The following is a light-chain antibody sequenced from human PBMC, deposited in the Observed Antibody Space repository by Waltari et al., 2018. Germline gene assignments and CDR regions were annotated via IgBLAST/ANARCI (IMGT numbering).Light chain of an antibody. Sequence: QSVLTQPPSVSGAPGQRVTISCTGSSSNIGAGYDVHWYQQLPGTAPKLLILRNSNRPSGVPDRFSGSKAGTSASLAITGLQAEDEADYYCQSYDSSLSGPVVFGGGTKLTVL. V-gene: IGLV1-40*01. CDR3: QSYDSSLSGPVV. J-gene: IGLJ2*01. CDR2: RNS. CDR1: SSNIGAGYD.